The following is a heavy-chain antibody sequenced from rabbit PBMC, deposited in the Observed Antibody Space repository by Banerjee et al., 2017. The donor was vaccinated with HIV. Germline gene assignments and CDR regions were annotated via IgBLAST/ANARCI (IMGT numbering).Heavy chain of an antibody. CDR1: GFDFSSYT. Sequence: QEQLKESGGGLVQPGGSLKLSCKASGFDFSSYTMNWVRQAPGKGLEWIGCIWTGDGGPYYASWAKGRFTISKTSTTVTLQMTSLTATDTATYFCARWVSGSNYWDLWGQGTLVTVS. V-gene: IGHV1S39*01. CDR3: ARWVSGSNYWDL. D-gene: IGHD8-1*01. CDR2: IWTGDGGP. J-gene: IGHJ3*01.